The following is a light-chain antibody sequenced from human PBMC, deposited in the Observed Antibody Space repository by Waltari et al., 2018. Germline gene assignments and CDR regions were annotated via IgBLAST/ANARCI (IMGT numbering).Light chain of an antibody. J-gene: IGKJ2*02. V-gene: IGKV3-20*01. CDR1: HTISSTY. Sequence: DIILTQSPGTLSLSPGEGATLSCRASHTISSTYLAWYQQKPGQAPRLLMYDVFKRASGIPDRFSGSGSATDFTLTINRLQPEDFAVYYCQHYGDTPGTFGQGTKLEIK. CDR2: DVF. CDR3: QHYGDTPGT.